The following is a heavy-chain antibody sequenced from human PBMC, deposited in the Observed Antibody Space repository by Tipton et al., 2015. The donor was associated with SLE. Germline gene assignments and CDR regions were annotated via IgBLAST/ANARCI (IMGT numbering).Heavy chain of an antibody. V-gene: IGHV3-20*04. CDR1: GFTFDDYG. Sequence: SLRLSCAASGFTFDDYGMTWVRQAPGKGLEWVSGINWNGGNTAYADSVKGRFSISRDNAKNSLYLQMNSLRAEDTALYYCARAFEYSSSSEDAFDIWGPRDNGHRLF. CDR2: INWNGGNT. J-gene: IGHJ3*02. CDR3: ARAFEYSSSSEDAFDI. D-gene: IGHD6-6*01.